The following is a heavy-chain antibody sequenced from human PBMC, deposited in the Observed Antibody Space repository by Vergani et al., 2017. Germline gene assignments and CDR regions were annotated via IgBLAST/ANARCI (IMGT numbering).Heavy chain of an antibody. CDR2: INPSGGST. J-gene: IGHJ6*02. CDR3: ARGSKEGGSGSRRYGMXV. V-gene: IGHV1-46*01. CDR1: GYTFTSYY. Sequence: QVQLVQSGAEVKKPGASVKVSCKASGYTFTSYYMHWVRQAPGQGLEWMGIINPSGGSTSYAQKFQGRVTMTRDTSTSTVYMELSSLRAEDTAVYYCARGSKEGGSGSRRYGMXVWGQGP. D-gene: IGHD3-10*01.